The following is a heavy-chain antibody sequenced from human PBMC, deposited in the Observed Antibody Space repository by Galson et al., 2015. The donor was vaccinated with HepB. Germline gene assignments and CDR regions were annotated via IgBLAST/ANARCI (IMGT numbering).Heavy chain of an antibody. V-gene: IGHV1-69*08. Sequence: SVKVSCKASGRNINIHTMNWVRQAPGQGLEWMGRIIPLLGTTRNSGKFQGRVTITADMSTNTGFMELTSLTPADTALYYCARVLRRGNAIDYWGQGTLVTVSS. D-gene: IGHD5-12*01. J-gene: IGHJ4*02. CDR1: GRNINIHT. CDR2: IIPLLGTT. CDR3: ARVLRRGNAIDY.